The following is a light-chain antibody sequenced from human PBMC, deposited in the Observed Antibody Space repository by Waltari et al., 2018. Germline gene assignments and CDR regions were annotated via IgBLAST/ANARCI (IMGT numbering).Light chain of an antibody. Sequence: EIVMTQSPATLSLSPGERATLSCRASQSVSSSLAWYQQKPGQAPRLLIYGASSRATGIPDRFVGSGAGTDFTLTISSLEPEDVGVYYCLQRSNWPRTFGQGTKVEIK. CDR2: GAS. V-gene: IGKV3D-15*01. J-gene: IGKJ1*01. CDR3: LQRSNWPRT. CDR1: QSVSSS.